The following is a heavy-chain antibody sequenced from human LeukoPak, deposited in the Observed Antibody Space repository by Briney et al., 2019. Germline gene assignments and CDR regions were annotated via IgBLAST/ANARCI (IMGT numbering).Heavy chain of an antibody. V-gene: IGHV4-59*01. J-gene: IGHJ5*02. D-gene: IGHD1-7*01. CDR2: IYYSGST. CDR3: ARGERNYNWNFVGT. Sequence: SETLSLTCTVSGGSISGYYYNWLRQPPGKGLEWIGYIYYSGSTHYNPSLKSRVTISVDTSKNQFSLRLSSVTPADTAVYYCARGERNYNWNFVGTWGRGTLVTVSS. CDR1: GGSISGYY.